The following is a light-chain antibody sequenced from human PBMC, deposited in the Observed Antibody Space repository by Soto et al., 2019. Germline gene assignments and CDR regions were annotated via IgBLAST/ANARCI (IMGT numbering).Light chain of an antibody. CDR2: GAS. CDR1: QSVSNNY. J-gene: IGKJ1*01. CDR3: QQYGSSGT. Sequence: IVLTQSPGTLSLSPVEIATLSCRASQSVSNNYLAWYQQKPGQAPRLLIYGASNRATGIPDRFSGSGSGTDFTLTISRLETEDFAVYYCQQYGSSGTFGQGTKVDIK. V-gene: IGKV3-20*01.